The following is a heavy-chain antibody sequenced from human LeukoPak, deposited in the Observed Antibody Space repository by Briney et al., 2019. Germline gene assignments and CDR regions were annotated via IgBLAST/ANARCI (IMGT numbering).Heavy chain of an antibody. Sequence: GRSLRLSCAASGFTFDDYAMHWVRQAPGKGLEWVSVIYSGGGTFYADSVKGRFTISRDNSKNTLYLQMNSLRAEDTAVFYCAKLPPSGSPPDVDYWGQGTLVTVSS. D-gene: IGHD1-26*01. V-gene: IGHV3-53*01. CDR2: IYSGGGT. CDR1: GFTFDDYA. J-gene: IGHJ4*02. CDR3: AKLPPSGSPPDVDY.